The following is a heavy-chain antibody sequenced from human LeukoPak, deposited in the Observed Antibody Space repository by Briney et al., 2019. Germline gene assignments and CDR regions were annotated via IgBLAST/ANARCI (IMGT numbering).Heavy chain of an antibody. V-gene: IGHV4-34*01. CDR1: GGSFSGYY. CDR3: AKDEVGGHFEY. CDR2: INHSGST. Sequence: SETLSLTCAVYGGSFSGYYWSWIRQPPGKGLEWIGEINHSGSTNYNPSLKSRVTISVDTSKNQFSLKLSSVTAADTAVYYCAKDEVGGHFEYWGQGILVTVSS. J-gene: IGHJ4*02.